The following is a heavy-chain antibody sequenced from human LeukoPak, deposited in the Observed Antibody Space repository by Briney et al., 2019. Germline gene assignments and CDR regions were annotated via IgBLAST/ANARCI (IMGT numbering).Heavy chain of an antibody. CDR3: ARTERLYNYYFDY. CDR1: GGTFSSYA. V-gene: IGHV1-69*05. J-gene: IGHJ4*02. D-gene: IGHD5-24*01. CDR2: IIPIFGTA. Sequence: SVKVSCKASGGTFSSYAISWVRQAPGQGLEWMGGIIPIFGTANNAQKFQGRVTITTDESTSTAYMELSSLRSEDTAVYYCARTERLYNYYFDYWGQGTLVTVSS.